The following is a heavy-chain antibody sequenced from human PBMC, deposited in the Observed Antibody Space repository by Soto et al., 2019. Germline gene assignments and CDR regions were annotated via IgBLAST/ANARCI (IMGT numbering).Heavy chain of an antibody. Sequence: EVPLVESGGDLVQPGGSLTLSCAASGFSGGSSWMTWVRQAPGKGLEWVANIKKDGSEINYLDSVRGRFTVSRDTATNTLYLEMSSLRPEDTALYYCAREVSPGRSSPYLEAFDMWGPGKRVTVSS. CDR2: IKKDGSEI. D-gene: IGHD6-13*01. CDR3: AREVSPGRSSPYLEAFDM. V-gene: IGHV3-7*05. J-gene: IGHJ3*02. CDR1: GFSGGSSW.